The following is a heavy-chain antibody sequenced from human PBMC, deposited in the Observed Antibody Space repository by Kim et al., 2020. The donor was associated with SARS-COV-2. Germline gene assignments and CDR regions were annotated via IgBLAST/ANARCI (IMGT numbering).Heavy chain of an antibody. CDR1: GFTFSSYG. CDR2: ISYDGSNK. CDR3: AKALGGYSGYDYYYYGM. Sequence: GGSLRLSCAASGFTFSSYGMHWVRQAPGKGLEWVAVISYDGSNKYYADSVKGRFTISRDNSKNTLYLQMNSLRAEDTAVYYCAKALGGYSGYDYYYYGM. J-gene: IGHJ6*01. D-gene: IGHD5-12*01. V-gene: IGHV3-30*18.